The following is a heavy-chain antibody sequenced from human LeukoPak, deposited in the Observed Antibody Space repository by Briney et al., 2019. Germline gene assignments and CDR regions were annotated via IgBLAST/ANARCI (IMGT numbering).Heavy chain of an antibody. V-gene: IGHV3-7*01. Sequence: GGSLRLSCAASGFTFSSYWMSWVRQAPGKGLEWVANIKQDGSEKYYVDSVKGRFTISRDNAKNSLYLQMNSLRAEDTAVYYCARGLYSSGWYLGYWGQGTLVTVSS. CDR1: GFTFSSYW. CDR3: ARGLYSSGWYLGY. J-gene: IGHJ4*02. D-gene: IGHD6-19*01. CDR2: IKQDGSEK.